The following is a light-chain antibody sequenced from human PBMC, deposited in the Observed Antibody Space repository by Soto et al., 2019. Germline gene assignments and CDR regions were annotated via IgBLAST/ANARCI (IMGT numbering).Light chain of an antibody. CDR2: DVS. J-gene: IGLJ1*01. CDR3: SSYTSSSTPSV. CDR1: SSDVGGYNY. V-gene: IGLV2-14*01. Sequence: QSALTQPASVSGSPGQSITISCTGTSSDVGGYNYVSWYQQHPGKAPKLMIYDVSNRPSGVSNRFSGSKSGNTASLTISGLQAEDEANYYCSSYTSSSTPSVFGTGTKVPVL.